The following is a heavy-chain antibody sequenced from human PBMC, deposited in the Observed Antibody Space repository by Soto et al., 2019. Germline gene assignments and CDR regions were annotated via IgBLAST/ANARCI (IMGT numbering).Heavy chain of an antibody. J-gene: IGHJ4*02. CDR3: ARDNIVGATDLDY. CDR2: ISSSSSYI. V-gene: IGHV3-21*01. Sequence: PGGSLRLSCAASGFTFSSYSMNWVRQAPGKGLEWVSSISSSSSYIYYADSVKGRFTISRDNAKNSLYLQMNSLRAEDTAVYYCARDNIVGATDLDYWGQGTLVTVSS. D-gene: IGHD1-26*01. CDR1: GFTFSSYS.